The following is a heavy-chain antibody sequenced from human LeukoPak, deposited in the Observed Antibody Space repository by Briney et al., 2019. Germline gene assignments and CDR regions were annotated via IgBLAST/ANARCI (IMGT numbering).Heavy chain of an antibody. V-gene: IGHV4-39*01. CDR1: GGSISSSSYY. J-gene: IGHJ4*02. CDR2: IYYSGST. Sequence: SETLSLTCTVSGGSISSSSYYWGWIRQPPGKGLEWIGSIYYSGSTYYNPSLKSRVTISVDTSKNQFSLKLRSVTAADTAVYYCARRGYSYGHLDYWGQGTLVTVSS. D-gene: IGHD5-18*01. CDR3: ARRGYSYGHLDY.